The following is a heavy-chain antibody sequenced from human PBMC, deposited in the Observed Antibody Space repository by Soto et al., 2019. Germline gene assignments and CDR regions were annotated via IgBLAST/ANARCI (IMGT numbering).Heavy chain of an antibody. CDR2: IYYSGST. J-gene: IGHJ6*02. CDR3: ASDPAGTLRFLEWSLQYYGMDV. D-gene: IGHD3-3*01. CDR1: GGSITSSSYY. Sequence: SETLSLTCTVSGGSITSSSYYWVWIRQPPGKRLEWIGSIYYSGSTDYNPSLKSRVTISVDTSKNQFSLKLSSVTAADTAVYYCASDPAGTLRFLEWSLQYYGMDVWGQGTTVTVSS. V-gene: IGHV4-39*01.